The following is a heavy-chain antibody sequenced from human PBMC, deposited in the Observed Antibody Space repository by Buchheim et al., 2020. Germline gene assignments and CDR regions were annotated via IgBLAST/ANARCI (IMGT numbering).Heavy chain of an antibody. CDR1: GFTFSSYA. D-gene: IGHD3-10*01. CDR2: ISGSGGST. CDR3: AKVSSSGKFQDDNWFDP. Sequence: EEQLLESGGGLVQPGGSLRLSCAASGFTFSSYAMSWVRQAPGKGLEWVSAISGSGGSTYYADSVKGRFTISRDNSKNTLYLQMNSLRAEDTAVYYCAKVSSSGKFQDDNWFDPWGQGTL. V-gene: IGHV3-23*01. J-gene: IGHJ5*02.